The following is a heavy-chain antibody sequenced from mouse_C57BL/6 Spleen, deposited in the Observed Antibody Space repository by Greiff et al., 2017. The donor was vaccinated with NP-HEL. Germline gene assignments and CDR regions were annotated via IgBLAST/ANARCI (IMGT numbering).Heavy chain of an antibody. D-gene: IGHD1-2*01. CDR1: GYTFTDYN. V-gene: IGHV1-18*01. Sequence: VQLKQSGPELVKPGASVKIPCKASGYTFTDYNMDWVKQSHGKSLEWIGDINPNNGGTIYNQKFKGKATLTVDKSTSTAYMELRSLTSEDTAVYYCARLGYGIDYWGQGTTLTVSS. J-gene: IGHJ2*01. CDR2: INPNNGGT. CDR3: ARLGYGIDY.